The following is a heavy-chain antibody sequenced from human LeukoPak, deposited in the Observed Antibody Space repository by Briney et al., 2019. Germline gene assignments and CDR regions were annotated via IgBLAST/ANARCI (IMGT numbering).Heavy chain of an antibody. J-gene: IGHJ4*02. CDR3: ARIYDFWSGNYFDY. CDR2: INPNNGGT. Sequence: ASVKVSCKASGYTFTDYYTHWVRQAPGQGLEWMGWINPNNGGTNYAQKFQGRVTMTRDTPGSTAYMELRRLRSDDTAFYYCARIYDFWSGNYFDYWGQGTPVTVSS. V-gene: IGHV1-2*02. D-gene: IGHD3-3*01. CDR1: GYTFTDYY.